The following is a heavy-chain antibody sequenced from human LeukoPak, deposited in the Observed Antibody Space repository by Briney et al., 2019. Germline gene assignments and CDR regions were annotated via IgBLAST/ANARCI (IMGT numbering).Heavy chain of an antibody. CDR3: AGGPVSSSGFFGY. CDR1: GFTFSIYW. V-gene: IGHV3-9*01. J-gene: IGHJ4*02. CDR2: ISWNSGSI. Sequence: GGSLRLSCAASGFTFSIYWMHWVRQAPGKGLVWVSGISWNSGSIGYADSVKGRFTISRDNAKNSLYLQMNSLRAEDTAVYYCAGGPVSSSGFFGYWGQGTLVTVSS. D-gene: IGHD6-19*01.